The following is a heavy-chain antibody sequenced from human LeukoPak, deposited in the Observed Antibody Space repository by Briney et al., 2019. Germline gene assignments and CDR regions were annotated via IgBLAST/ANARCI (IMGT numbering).Heavy chain of an antibody. CDR3: ARSNPVYGDYDY. V-gene: IGHV3-53*01. CDR1: GFSVNDNY. J-gene: IGHJ4*02. D-gene: IGHD4-17*01. CDR2: MFPDGRT. Sequence: GGSLRLSCAVSGFSVNDNYMSWVRQAPGKGLQWVSVMFPDGRTYYADSVKGRFTISRDLARNALLLQMHSLRADDTAVHYCARSNPVYGDYDYWGQGTLVSVSS.